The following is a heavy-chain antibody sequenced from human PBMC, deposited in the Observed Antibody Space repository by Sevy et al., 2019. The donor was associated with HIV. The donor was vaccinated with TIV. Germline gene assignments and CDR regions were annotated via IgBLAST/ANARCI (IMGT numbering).Heavy chain of an antibody. CDR3: AIGRSSGWYSNFDS. J-gene: IGHJ4*02. D-gene: IGHD6-19*01. CDR1: GGSFITYA. CDR2: IMPVLEKS. Sequence: ASVKVSCKASGGSFITYAISWVRQAPGQGLEWMGGIMPVLEKSNYARKFQGRVTTIVDKSTSTVYMELSGLRSEDTAVYFCAIGRSSGWYSNFDSWGQGTLVTVSS. V-gene: IGHV1-69*10.